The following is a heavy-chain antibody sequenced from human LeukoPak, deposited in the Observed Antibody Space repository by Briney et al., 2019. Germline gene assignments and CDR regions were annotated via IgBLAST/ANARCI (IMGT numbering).Heavy chain of an antibody. CDR2: ISSSSSYI. Sequence: GGSLRLSCAASGFTFSSYSMNWVRQALGKGLEWVSSISSSSSYIYYADSVKGRFTISRDNAKNSLYLQMNSLRAEDTAVYYCARGGEYSSSSDYWGQGTLVTVSS. CDR3: ARGGEYSSSSDY. D-gene: IGHD6-6*01. CDR1: GFTFSSYS. J-gene: IGHJ4*02. V-gene: IGHV3-21*01.